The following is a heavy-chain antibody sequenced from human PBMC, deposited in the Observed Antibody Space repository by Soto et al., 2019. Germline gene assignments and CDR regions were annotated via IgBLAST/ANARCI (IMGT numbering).Heavy chain of an antibody. Sequence: SETLSLTCTVSGGSISSYYWSWIRQPPGKGLEWIGYIYYSGSTNYNPSLKSRVTISVDTSKNQFSLKLSSVTAADTAGYYCARGYSDTAMATFDYWGQGTLVTVSS. D-gene: IGHD5-18*01. J-gene: IGHJ4*02. CDR1: GGSISSYY. CDR2: IYYSGST. CDR3: ARGYSDTAMATFDY. V-gene: IGHV4-59*01.